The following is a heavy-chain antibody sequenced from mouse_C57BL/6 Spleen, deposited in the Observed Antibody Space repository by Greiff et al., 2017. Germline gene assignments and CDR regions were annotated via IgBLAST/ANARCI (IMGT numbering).Heavy chain of an antibody. CDR1: GYTFTSYW. V-gene: IGHV1-50*01. J-gene: IGHJ3*01. D-gene: IGHD2-4*01. Sequence: QVQLQQPGAELVKPGASVKLSCKASGYTFTSYWMQWVKQRPGQGLEWIGEIDPSDSYTNYNQKFKGKATVTVDTASSTAYMQLSSLTSEDSAVYYCARFGDYGGFAYWGQGTLVTVSA. CDR2: IDPSDSYT. CDR3: ARFGDYGGFAY.